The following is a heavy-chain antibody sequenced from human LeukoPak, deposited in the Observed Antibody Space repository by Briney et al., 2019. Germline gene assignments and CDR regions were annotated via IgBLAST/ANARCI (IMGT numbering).Heavy chain of an antibody. V-gene: IGHV3-15*01. CDR2: IKSKTDGGTT. J-gene: IGHJ4*02. CDR1: GFTFSNAW. Sequence: PGGSLRLSCAASGFTFSNAWMSWVRQAPGKGLEWVGRIKSKTDGGTTDYAAPVKGRFTISRDDSKNTLYLQMNSLKTEDTAVYYCTTDGYYDFWSGYSDLITKDYWGQGTLVTVSS. CDR3: TTDGYYDFWSGYSDLITKDY. D-gene: IGHD3-3*01.